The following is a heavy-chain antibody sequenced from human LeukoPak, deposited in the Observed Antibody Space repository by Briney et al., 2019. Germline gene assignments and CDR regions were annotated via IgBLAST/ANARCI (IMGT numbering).Heavy chain of an antibody. Sequence: GASVTVSCKASGYTFTSYDINWVRQATGQGLEWRGWMNPNSGKTGYAQKFQGRVTMTRNTSISTAYMELSRLRSEDTDVYYCARTLGYCSSTSCYRPRNMDVWGKGTTVTVSS. CDR2: MNPNSGKT. D-gene: IGHD2-2*01. CDR1: GYTFTSYD. CDR3: ARTLGYCSSTSCYRPRNMDV. J-gene: IGHJ6*03. V-gene: IGHV1-8*01.